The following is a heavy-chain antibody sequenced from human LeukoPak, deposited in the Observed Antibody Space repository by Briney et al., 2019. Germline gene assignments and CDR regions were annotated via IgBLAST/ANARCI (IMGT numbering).Heavy chain of an antibody. V-gene: IGHV1-46*01. CDR2: INGNGGST. D-gene: IGHD1-26*01. Sequence: ASVKVSCKASGYTFTSYYMHWVRQAPGQGLEWTGIINGNGGSTRYAQKFQGRVTMTVDMSTSTVYMELNSLRSVDTAVYYCARDALYSYSPPGDYWGQGTLVTVSS. CDR1: GYTFTSYY. CDR3: ARDALYSYSPPGDY. J-gene: IGHJ4*02.